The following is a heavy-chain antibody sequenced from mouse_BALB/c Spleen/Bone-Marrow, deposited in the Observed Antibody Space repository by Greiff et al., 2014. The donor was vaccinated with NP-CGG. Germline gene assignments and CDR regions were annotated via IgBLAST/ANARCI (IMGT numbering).Heavy chain of an antibody. CDR3: ARGGYGSTFYFDY. CDR1: GYSFTGYY. Sequence: LVKTGASVKISCKASGYSFTGYYIHWVKQSHGKSLEWIGYISCYNGATSYNQKFKGKATFTVDTSSSTAYMQFNSLTSEDSAVYYCARGGYGSTFYFDYWGQGTTLTVPS. D-gene: IGHD1-1*01. J-gene: IGHJ2*01. CDR2: ISCYNGAT. V-gene: IGHV1S34*01.